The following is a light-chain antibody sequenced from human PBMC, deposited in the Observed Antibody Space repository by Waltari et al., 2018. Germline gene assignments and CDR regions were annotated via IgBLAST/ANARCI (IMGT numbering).Light chain of an antibody. V-gene: IGLV3-25*03. J-gene: IGLJ2*01. CDR2: KDT. CDR1: ALPRQY. Sequence: SYELTQPPSVSVSPGQTARITCSGDALPRQYSFWYQQRSGQAPVLVIYKDTERPSGIPERFSGSSSGKRVTLTSSGVQAQDEDDYYCQSTDNSGTYVVFGGGTKLTVL. CDR3: QSTDNSGTYVV.